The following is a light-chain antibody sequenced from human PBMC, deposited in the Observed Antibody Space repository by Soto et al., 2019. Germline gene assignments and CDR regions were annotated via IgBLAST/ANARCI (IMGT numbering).Light chain of an antibody. CDR2: AAT. Sequence: DIQLTQSPSFLSASVGDRVTITCRASQGISSYLAWYQQSAGKAPKRLIYAATTLQSGVPSRFSGSGSGTEFTLTISSLQPEDFATYYCQQLNSYPRTFGGGTKVEIK. CDR3: QQLNSYPRT. J-gene: IGKJ4*01. CDR1: QGISSY. V-gene: IGKV1-9*01.